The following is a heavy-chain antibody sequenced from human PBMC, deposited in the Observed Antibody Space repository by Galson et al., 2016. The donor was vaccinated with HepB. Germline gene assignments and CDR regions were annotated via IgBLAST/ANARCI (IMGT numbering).Heavy chain of an antibody. V-gene: IGHV3-43D*03. CDR2: ITWDGGAS. D-gene: IGHD3-9*01. CDR3: AKGSYYDILTGSRGWFDP. J-gene: IGHJ5*02. Sequence: LRLSCAASGFTFDDYTMHWVRQAPGKGLEWVSLITWDGGASYYADSIKGRFTVSRDNSENSLYLQMNSLRADDTAVYFCAKGSYYDILTGSRGWFDPWGQGTLVTVSS. CDR1: GFTFDDYT.